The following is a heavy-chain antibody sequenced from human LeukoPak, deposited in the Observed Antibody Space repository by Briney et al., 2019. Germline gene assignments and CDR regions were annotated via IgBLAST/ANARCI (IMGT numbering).Heavy chain of an antibody. D-gene: IGHD4-11*01. CDR2: IYTSGST. CDR1: GGSFDSKY. CDR3: ANYMRNVHYYMDV. V-gene: IGHV4-4*09. Sequence: SETLSLTCSVSGGSFDSKYWSWIRQRPGKGLEWIGYIYTSGSTSFNPSLRSRVAMSLHTSKKQLAVQVQPVTAPDTAVYLCANYMRNVHYYMDVRGKRSKDIDSS. J-gene: IGHJ6*03.